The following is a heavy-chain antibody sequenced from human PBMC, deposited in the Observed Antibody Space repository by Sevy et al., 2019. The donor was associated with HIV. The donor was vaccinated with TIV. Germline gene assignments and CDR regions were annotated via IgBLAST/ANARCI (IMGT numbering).Heavy chain of an antibody. J-gene: IGHJ6*02. D-gene: IGHD2-15*01. CDR2: ISSSSNYI. Sequence: GGSLRLSCVASGFTFSNYNMNWVRQAPGKGLEWVSSISSSSNYISYADSMKGRFTISRDNAKNSLYLQMNSLRAEDTAVYYCARVVAYCSGGSCFPGYYYGMDVWGQGTTVTV. CDR3: ARVVAYCSGGSCFPGYYYGMDV. V-gene: IGHV3-21*01. CDR1: GFTFSNYN.